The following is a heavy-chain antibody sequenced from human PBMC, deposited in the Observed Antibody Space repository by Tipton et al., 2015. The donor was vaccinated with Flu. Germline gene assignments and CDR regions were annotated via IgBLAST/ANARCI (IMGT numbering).Heavy chain of an antibody. CDR3: AKDMSPGYDLLSTGDDIYNTYGLDV. J-gene: IGHJ6*01. CDR1: GFRFSNFA. D-gene: IGHD3-9*01. CDR2: ISGSGSST. Sequence: SLRLSCTASGFRFSNFAMNWVRQAPGKGLEWVSGISGSGSSTDSGDRVEGRFTIFRDNSKNTLYLEMKNLRAEDTAVYYCAKDMSPGYDLLSTGDDIYNTYGLDVWGQGTTVIVSS. V-gene: IGHV3-23*01.